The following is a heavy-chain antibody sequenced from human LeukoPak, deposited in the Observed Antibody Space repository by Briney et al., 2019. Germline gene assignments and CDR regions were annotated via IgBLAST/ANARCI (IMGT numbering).Heavy chain of an antibody. J-gene: IGHJ5*02. V-gene: IGHV3-15*01. D-gene: IGHD7-27*01. CDR1: GFTFSNAW. Sequence: GGSLRLSCAASGFTFSNAWMSWVRQAPGKGLEWVGRIKSKTDGGTTDYAAPVKGRFTISRDNAKNSLYLQMNSLRAEDTAVYYCARVRVTGDRRWFDPWGQGTLVTVSS. CDR3: ARVRVTGDRRWFDP. CDR2: IKSKTDGGTT.